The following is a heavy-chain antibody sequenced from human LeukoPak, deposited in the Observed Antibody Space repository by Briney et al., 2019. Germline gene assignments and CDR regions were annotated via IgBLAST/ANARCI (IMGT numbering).Heavy chain of an antibody. J-gene: IGHJ4*02. CDR2: ISSSGSTI. Sequence: GGSLRLSCVASGFAFVSYGMHWVRQAPGKGLEWVSYISSSGSTIYYADSVKGRFTISRDNAKNSLYLQMNSLRAEDTAVYYCARGGYYGSGSYIPGDYWGQGTLVTVSS. CDR1: GFAFVSYG. CDR3: ARGGYYGSGSYIPGDY. D-gene: IGHD3-10*01. V-gene: IGHV3-48*03.